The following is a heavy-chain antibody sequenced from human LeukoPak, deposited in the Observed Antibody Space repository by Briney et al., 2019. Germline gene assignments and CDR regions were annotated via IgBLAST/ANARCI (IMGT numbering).Heavy chain of an antibody. CDR3: AKFFYGDYGYYYYYGMDV. CDR2: ISGSGGST. J-gene: IGHJ6*02. CDR1: GFTFDDYA. D-gene: IGHD4-17*01. Sequence: GGSLRLSCAASGFTFDDYAMHWVRQAPGKGLEWVSAISGSGGSTYYADSVKGRFTISRDNSRNTLYLQMNSLRAEDTAVYYCAKFFYGDYGYYYYYGMDVWGQGTTVTVSS. V-gene: IGHV3-23*01.